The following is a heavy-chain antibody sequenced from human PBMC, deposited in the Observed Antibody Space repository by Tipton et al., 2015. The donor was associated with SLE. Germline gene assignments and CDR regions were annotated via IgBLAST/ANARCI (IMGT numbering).Heavy chain of an antibody. CDR3: AREYSSAWYYFDY. V-gene: IGHV1-3*01. J-gene: IGHJ4*02. CDR1: GYTFTSYP. CDR2: INAGNGNT. D-gene: IGHD6-19*01. Sequence: QSGPEVKKPGASVKVSCKASGYTFTSYPMHWVRQAPGQRLEWMGWINAGNGNTKYSQKFQGRVTITRDTSASTAYMELSSLRSEDTAVHYCAREYSSAWYYFDYWGQGTLVTVSS.